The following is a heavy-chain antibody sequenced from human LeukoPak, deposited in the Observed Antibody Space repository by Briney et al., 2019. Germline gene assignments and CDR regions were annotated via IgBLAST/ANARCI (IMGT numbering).Heavy chain of an antibody. CDR1: GFTFSNYW. D-gene: IGHD6-6*01. CDR2: IKQDGSVK. J-gene: IGHJ4*02. Sequence: GGSLRLSCAASGFTFSNYWMSWVRQAPGKGLEWVANIKQDGSVKYYMDSVKGRFSISRDNAKSSLFLQANSLRAEDTAIYYCARVGYSSSSTDYWGQGTLVTVSS. CDR3: ARVGYSSSSTDY. V-gene: IGHV3-7*01.